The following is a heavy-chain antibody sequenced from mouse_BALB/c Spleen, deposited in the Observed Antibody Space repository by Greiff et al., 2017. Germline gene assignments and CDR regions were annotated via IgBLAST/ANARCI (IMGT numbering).Heavy chain of an antibody. CDR1: GFTFSSYY. J-gene: IGHJ4*01. CDR2: INSNCGST. CDR3: ARRDYRSYAMDY. D-gene: IGHD2-14*01. V-gene: IGHV5-6-2*01. Sequence: EVKVVESGGGLVKLGGSLKLSCAASGFTFSSYYMSWVRQTPEKRLELVAAINSNCGSTYYPDTVKGRFTISRDNAKNTLYLQMSSLKSEDTALYYCARRDYRSYAMDYWGQGTSVTVSS.